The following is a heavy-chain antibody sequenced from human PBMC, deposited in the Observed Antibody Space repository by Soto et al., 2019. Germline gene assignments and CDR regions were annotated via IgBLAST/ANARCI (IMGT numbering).Heavy chain of an antibody. CDR2: ISSSSSYI. J-gene: IGHJ3*02. D-gene: IGHD3-22*01. CDR3: ASYYDTDAFDI. CDR1: GFTFSSYS. Sequence: EVQLVESGGGLVKPGGSLRLSCEASGFTFSSYSMNWVRQAPGKGLEWVSSISSSSSYIYYADSVKGRFTISRDNAKNSLYLQMNSLRAEDTAVYYCASYYDTDAFDIWGQGTMVTVSS. V-gene: IGHV3-21*01.